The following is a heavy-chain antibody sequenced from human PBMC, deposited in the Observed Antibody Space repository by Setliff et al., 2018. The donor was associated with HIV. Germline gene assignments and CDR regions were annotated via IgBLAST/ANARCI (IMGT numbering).Heavy chain of an antibody. CDR1: GGSFIGSSFQ. CDR3: ARRIYGNNPYFDY. J-gene: IGHJ4*02. Sequence: SETLSLTCNVSGGSFIGSSFQSTWIRQAPGRGLEWIADIAYSGTTMYTNYNPSLKSRVTISVDTSQNQFSLKLSSVTAADTAIYYCARRIYGNNPYFDYWSQGTLVTVSS. D-gene: IGHD4-17*01. V-gene: IGHV4-61*01. CDR2: IAYSGTT.